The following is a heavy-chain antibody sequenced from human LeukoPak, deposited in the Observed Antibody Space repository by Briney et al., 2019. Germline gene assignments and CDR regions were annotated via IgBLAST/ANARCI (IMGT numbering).Heavy chain of an antibody. V-gene: IGHV1-2*02. Sequence: GASVKVSCKASGGTFSSYAISWVRQAPGQGLEWMGWINPNSGGTNYAQKFQGRVTMTRDTSISTAYMELSRLRSDDTAAYYCARQGYWGQGTLVTVSS. CDR2: INPNSGGT. CDR3: ARQGY. J-gene: IGHJ4*02. CDR1: GGTFSSYA.